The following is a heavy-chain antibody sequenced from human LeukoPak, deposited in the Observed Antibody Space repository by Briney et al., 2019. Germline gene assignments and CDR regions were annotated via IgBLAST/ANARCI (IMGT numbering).Heavy chain of an antibody. CDR2: INPNSGGT. J-gene: IGHJ4*02. D-gene: IGHD3-9*01. CDR1: GYTFTGYY. V-gene: IGHV1-2*02. CDR3: ARGVGGNARWRNFDWSKKIPMRDYFDY. Sequence: ASVKVPCKASGYTFTGYYLHWVRQAPGQGLEWMGWINPNSGGTNFAQKFQGRVTMTRDTSITTAYMDLSRLRSDDTAVYYCARGVGGNARWRNFDWSKKIPMRDYFDYWGQGTLVTVSS.